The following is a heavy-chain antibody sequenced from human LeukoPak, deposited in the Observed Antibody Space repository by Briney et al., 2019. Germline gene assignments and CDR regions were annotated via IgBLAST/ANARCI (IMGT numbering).Heavy chain of an antibody. D-gene: IGHD3-10*01. V-gene: IGHV3-21*01. J-gene: IGHJ4*02. Sequence: KPGGSVRLSCGASGFTFSSYSMNGVREAPGKGLEWGSSISSSSSYIYYADSVKGRFTISRDNAKNALYLQMNSLRAEDTAVYYCARDRILRGSGTFTGDYWGQGTLVTVSS. CDR1: GFTFSSYS. CDR3: ARDRILRGSGTFTGDY. CDR2: ISSSSSYI.